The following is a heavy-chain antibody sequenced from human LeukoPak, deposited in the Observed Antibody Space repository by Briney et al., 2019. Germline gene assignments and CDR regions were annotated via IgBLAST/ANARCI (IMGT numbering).Heavy chain of an antibody. CDR3: ARKGVGATWDLAFDI. V-gene: IGHV1-46*01. Sequence: ASVTVSCTASGYTFTSYYMHWVRQAPGQGLEWMGIINPSGGSTSYAQKFQGRVTMTRDTSTSTVYMELSSLRSEDTAVYYCARKGVGATWDLAFDIWGQGTMVTVSS. J-gene: IGHJ3*02. D-gene: IGHD1-26*01. CDR1: GYTFTSYY. CDR2: INPSGGST.